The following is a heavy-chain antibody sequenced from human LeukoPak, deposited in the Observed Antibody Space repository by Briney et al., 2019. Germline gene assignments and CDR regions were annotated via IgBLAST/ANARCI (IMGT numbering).Heavy chain of an antibody. CDR2: IIAFFGIA. CDR1: GGTFSRYV. D-gene: IGHD2-2*01. J-gene: IGHJ6*03. Sequence: ASVKVSCKASGGTFSRYVISWVRETPGQGVEWMGGIIAFFGIANSAQKFQGRVTSTTDESTSTAYMELSSLRSEDTGVYYCATGTSPLYYFYFLDGWGKGTTVTVSS. V-gene: IGHV1-69*05. CDR3: ATGTSPLYYFYFLDG.